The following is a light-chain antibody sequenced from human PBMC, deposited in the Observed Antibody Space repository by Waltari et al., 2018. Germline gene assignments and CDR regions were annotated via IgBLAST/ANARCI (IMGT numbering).Light chain of an antibody. V-gene: IGLV2-23*02. CDR1: SSDVGFYNL. CDR2: EVI. J-gene: IGLJ3*02. Sequence: QSALTQPASVSGSPGQSITLSCTGTSSDVGFYNLVSWYQQHPGKAPELVVYEVISRPSGVSNRFSGSKSGNTASLTIYGLQAEDEADYYCCSYAGRNIWVFGGGTKLTVL. CDR3: CSYAGRNIWV.